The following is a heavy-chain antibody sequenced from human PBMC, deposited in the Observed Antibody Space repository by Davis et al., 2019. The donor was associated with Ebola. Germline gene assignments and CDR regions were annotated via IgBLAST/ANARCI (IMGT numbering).Heavy chain of an antibody. CDR3: ARGRGYYYGSGSSKGKGVSSHYYYYMDV. D-gene: IGHD3-10*01. V-gene: IGHV4-39*07. J-gene: IGHJ6*03. CDR2: IYYSGST. CDR1: GGSISSSSYY. Sequence: SETLSLTCTVSGGSISSSSYYWGWIRQPPGKGLAWIGSIYYSGSTYYNPSLKSRVTISVDTSKNQFSLKLSSVTAADTAVYYCARGRGYYYGSGSSKGKGVSSHYYYYMDVWGKGTTVTVSS.